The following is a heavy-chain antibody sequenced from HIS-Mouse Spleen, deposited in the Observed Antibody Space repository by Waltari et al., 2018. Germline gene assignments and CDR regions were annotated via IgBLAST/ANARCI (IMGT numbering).Heavy chain of an antibody. D-gene: IGHD2-15*01. V-gene: IGHV3-64*01. CDR2: ISSNGGST. Sequence: EVQLVESGGGLVQPGGSLRLSCAASGFTFSSYAMHWVRQAPGKGLEYVSAISSNGGSTYYANSVKGRFTISRDNSKNTLYLQMGSLRAEDMAVYYCARVRWYGVPWDWGQGTLVTVSS. J-gene: IGHJ4*02. CDR3: ARVRWYGVPWD. CDR1: GFTFSSYA.